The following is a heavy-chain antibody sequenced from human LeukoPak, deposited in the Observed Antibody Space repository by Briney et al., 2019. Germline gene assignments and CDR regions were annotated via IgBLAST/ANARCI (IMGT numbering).Heavy chain of an antibody. J-gene: IGHJ1*01. CDR1: GFTFSSYW. Sequence: GGSLRLSCAASGFTFSSYWMHWVRQAPGKGRVWVSRIKSDGSTRYADSVNGRFTISRDNAKNTVALQMNSLRGEDTGVYYCARAPSEIGGYYPEYFRHWGQGNLVTVSP. CDR3: ARAPSEIGGYYPEYFRH. CDR2: IKSDGST. V-gene: IGHV3-74*01. D-gene: IGHD3-22*01.